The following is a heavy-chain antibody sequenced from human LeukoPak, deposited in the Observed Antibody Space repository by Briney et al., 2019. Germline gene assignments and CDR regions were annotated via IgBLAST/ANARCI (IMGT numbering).Heavy chain of an antibody. CDR3: ARPNSGYSSKNYYYYMDV. CDR1: GYTFTSYY. D-gene: IGHD6-13*01. CDR2: INPSGGST. V-gene: IGHV1-46*01. J-gene: IGHJ6*03. Sequence: ASVKVYCKASGYTFTSYYMHWVRQAPGQGLEWMGIINPSGGSTSYAQKFQGRVTMTRDTSTSTVYMELSSLRSEDTAVYYCARPNSGYSSKNYYYYMDVWGKGTTVTVSS.